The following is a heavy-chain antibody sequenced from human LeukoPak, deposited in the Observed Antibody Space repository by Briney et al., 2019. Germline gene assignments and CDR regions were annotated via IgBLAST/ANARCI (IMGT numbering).Heavy chain of an antibody. J-gene: IGHJ6*02. CDR1: GGTFSSYA. D-gene: IGHD3-9*01. Sequence: SVKVSCKASGGTFSSYAISWVRQAPGQGLEWMGGIIPIFGTANYAQKFQGRVTITADESTSTAYMELSSLRSEDTAVYYCARDTRYDILTGSDYGMDVWGQGTTVTVSS. CDR3: ARDTRYDILTGSDYGMDV. V-gene: IGHV1-69*01. CDR2: IIPIFGTA.